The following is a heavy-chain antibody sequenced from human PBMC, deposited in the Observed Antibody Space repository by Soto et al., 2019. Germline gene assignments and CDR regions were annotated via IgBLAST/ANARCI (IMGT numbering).Heavy chain of an antibody. V-gene: IGHV1-69*01. Sequence: QVQLVQSGAEVQKPGSSVKVSCKASGGTFSSYAISWVRQAPGQGLEWMGGIIPIFGTANYAQKFQGRVTITAEESTSTAYRELSSLRSKDTAVYYCAREWRYYIWTGYYLRGTLDYWCQGALVTVSS. J-gene: IGHJ4*02. D-gene: IGHD3-9*01. CDR3: AREWRYYIWTGYYLRGTLDY. CDR1: GGTFSSYA. CDR2: IIPIFGTA.